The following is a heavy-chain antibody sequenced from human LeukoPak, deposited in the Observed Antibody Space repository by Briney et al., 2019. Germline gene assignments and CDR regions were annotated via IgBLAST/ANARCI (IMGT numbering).Heavy chain of an antibody. CDR3: ASTNVDTAMDGYMDV. D-gene: IGHD5-18*01. Sequence: ASVKVSCKASGYTFTSYGISWVRQAPGQGLEWMGWISAYNGNTNYAQKLQGRVTMTTDTSTSTAYMELRSLRSDDTAVYYCASTNVDTAMDGYMDVWGKGTTVTVSS. CDR1: GYTFTSYG. V-gene: IGHV1-18*01. CDR2: ISAYNGNT. J-gene: IGHJ6*03.